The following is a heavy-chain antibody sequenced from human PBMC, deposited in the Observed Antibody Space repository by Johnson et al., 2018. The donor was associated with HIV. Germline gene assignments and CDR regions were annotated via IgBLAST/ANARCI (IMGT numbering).Heavy chain of an antibody. CDR1: GFTFSTYA. CDR3: ARGVPIAAAGHDAFDI. Sequence: QVQLVESGGGVVQPGRSLRLSCAASGFTFSTYAMHWVRQAPGKGLEWVAVISYDGSNKYYADSVKGRFTISRDNSKNTLYLKMNSLRAGDTAVYYCARGVPIAAAGHDAFDIWGQGTMVTVSS. J-gene: IGHJ3*02. CDR2: ISYDGSNK. D-gene: IGHD6-13*01. V-gene: IGHV3-30*03.